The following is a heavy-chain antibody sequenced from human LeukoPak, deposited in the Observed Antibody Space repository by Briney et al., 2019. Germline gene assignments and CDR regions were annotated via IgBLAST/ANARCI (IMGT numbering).Heavy chain of an antibody. V-gene: IGHV3-7*01. CDR1: GFTFSSYS. D-gene: IGHD4-17*01. CDR3: ARGASVNVFDI. CDR2: INEDGSEK. J-gene: IGHJ3*02. Sequence: GGSLRLSCAASGFTFSSYSMSWVRQAPGKGLEWVANINEDGSEKNYVDSVKGRFTISRDNAKNSLYLHMNSLRVEDTAVYYCARGASVNVFDIWGQGTTVTVSS.